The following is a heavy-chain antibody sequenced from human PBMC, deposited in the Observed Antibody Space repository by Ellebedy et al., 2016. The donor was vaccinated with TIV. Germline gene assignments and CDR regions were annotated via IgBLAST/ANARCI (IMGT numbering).Heavy chain of an antibody. CDR1: GGSVTSSNYY. V-gene: IGHV4-61*01. J-gene: IGHJ4*02. D-gene: IGHD3-9*01. CDR3: ARENYDILTGGIDC. Sequence: MPSETLSLTCTVSGGSVTSSNYYWSWIRQPPGKSLEWIGHIYYSGNTNFSPSLKSRVTISVDTSKNQFSLKLNSVTAADTAVYYCARENYDILTGGIDCWGQGTPVTVSS. CDR2: IYYSGNT.